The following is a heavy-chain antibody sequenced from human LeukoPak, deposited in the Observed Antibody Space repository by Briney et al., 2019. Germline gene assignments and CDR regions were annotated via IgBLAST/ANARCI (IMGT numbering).Heavy chain of an antibody. CDR2: ISYSGGSA. CDR3: AIVTNQIDY. V-gene: IGHV3-23*01. J-gene: IGHJ4*02. D-gene: IGHD4-17*01. Sequence: GGSLRLSCAASGITFSSSAMSWVRQAPGRGLEWLSFISYSGGSAYYVDSVKGRFTISRDNSKNMLYLQMNGLRAEDTAVYYCAIVTNQIDYWGQGTLVTVSS. CDR1: GITFSSSA.